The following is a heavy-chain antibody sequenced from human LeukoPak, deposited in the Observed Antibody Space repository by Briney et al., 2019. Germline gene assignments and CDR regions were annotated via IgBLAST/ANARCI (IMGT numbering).Heavy chain of an antibody. V-gene: IGHV1-2*02. CDR3: AREARLWRYYDSSGYYYSNPPLGY. Sequence: ASVKVSCKASGYTFTGYYMHWVRQAPGQGLEWMGWINPNSGGTNYAQKFQGRVTMTRDTSISTAYMELSRLRSDDTAVYYCAREARLWRYYDSSGYYYSNPPLGYWGQGTLVTVSS. CDR1: GYTFTGYY. CDR2: INPNSGGT. D-gene: IGHD3-22*01. J-gene: IGHJ4*02.